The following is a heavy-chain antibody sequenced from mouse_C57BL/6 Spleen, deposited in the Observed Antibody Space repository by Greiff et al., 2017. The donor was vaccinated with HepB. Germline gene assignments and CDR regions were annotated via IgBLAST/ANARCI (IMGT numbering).Heavy chain of an antibody. CDR3: ARGRRAMDY. Sequence: VQLQQPGAELVRPGSSVKLSCKASGYTFTSYWMHWVKQRPIQGLEWIGNIDPSDSETHYNQKFKDKATLTVDKSSSTAYMQRSSLTSEDSAVYYCARGRRAMDYWGQGTSVTVSS. J-gene: IGHJ4*01. D-gene: IGHD1-1*01. V-gene: IGHV1-52*01. CDR2: IDPSDSET. CDR1: GYTFTSYW.